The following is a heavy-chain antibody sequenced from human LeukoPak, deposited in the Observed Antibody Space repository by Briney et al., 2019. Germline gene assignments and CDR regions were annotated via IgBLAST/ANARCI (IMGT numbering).Heavy chain of an antibody. CDR3: ARGTEAARRWSDP. J-gene: IGHJ5*02. CDR2: IYYSGST. D-gene: IGHD6-6*01. Sequence: SETLSLTCSVSGGSIFSYYWNWIRQPPGKGLEWIGYIYYSGSTNYNPSLKSRVTISVDTAKNQFSLKLTSVTAADTAVYYCARGTEAARRWSDPWGQGTLVTVSS. V-gene: IGHV4-59*01. CDR1: GGSIFSYY.